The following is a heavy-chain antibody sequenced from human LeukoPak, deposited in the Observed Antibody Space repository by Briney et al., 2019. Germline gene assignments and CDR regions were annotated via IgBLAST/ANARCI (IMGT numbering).Heavy chain of an antibody. CDR1: GPNFVDYA. CDR3: TRRAARWQFDL. CDR2: INWKTGNG. V-gene: IGHV3-9*01. D-gene: IGHD5-24*01. J-gene: IGHJ2*01. Sequence: PGSSLTLARAVAGPNFVDYAMHSVGPAAGRCMEWVSGINWKTGNGIYADSVKGRFTISRDNAKNSLYLQMSSLRAEDTALYYCTRRAARWQFDLWGRGTLLTVSS.